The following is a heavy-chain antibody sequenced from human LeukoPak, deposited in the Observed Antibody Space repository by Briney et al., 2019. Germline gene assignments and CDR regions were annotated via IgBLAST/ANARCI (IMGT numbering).Heavy chain of an antibody. Sequence: PGGSLRLSCAASGFTFSSYGMHWVRQAPGKGLEWVAVISYDGSNKYYADSVKGRFTISRDNSKNTLYLQMNSLRAEDTAVYYCAKGDVLPSYPTFDYWGQGTLVTVSS. D-gene: IGHD3-9*01. CDR1: GFTFSSYG. CDR3: AKGDVLPSYPTFDY. CDR2: ISYDGSNK. V-gene: IGHV3-30*18. J-gene: IGHJ4*02.